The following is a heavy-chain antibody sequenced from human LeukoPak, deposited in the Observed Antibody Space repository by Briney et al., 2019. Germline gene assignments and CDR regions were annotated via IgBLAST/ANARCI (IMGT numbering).Heavy chain of an antibody. J-gene: IGHJ4*02. D-gene: IGHD5-18*01. CDR1: GLTLSGYW. V-gene: IGHV3-74*01. Sequence: GGSLRLSCAASGLTLSGYWIHWGRQAPGKGLVWVSRINGDASSTSYADSVKGRFTISRDNAKSTLYLQMNSLRVEDTAVYYCARARGNTYGYFEYWGQGTLVTVSS. CDR2: INGDASST. CDR3: ARARGNTYGYFEY.